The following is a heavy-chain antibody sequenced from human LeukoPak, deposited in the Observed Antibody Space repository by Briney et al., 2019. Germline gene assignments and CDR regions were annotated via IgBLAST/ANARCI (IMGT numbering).Heavy chain of an antibody. CDR3: TQLATVGWYFDL. J-gene: IGHJ2*01. V-gene: IGHV4-59*08. CDR2: IYYSGST. Sequence: SETLSLTCTVSGGSISSYYWSWIRQPPGKGLEWIGYIYYSGSTNYNPSLKSRVTISVDTSKNQFSLKLSSVTAADTAVYYCTQLATVGWYFDLWGRGTLVTVSS. D-gene: IGHD2-2*01. CDR1: GGSISSYY.